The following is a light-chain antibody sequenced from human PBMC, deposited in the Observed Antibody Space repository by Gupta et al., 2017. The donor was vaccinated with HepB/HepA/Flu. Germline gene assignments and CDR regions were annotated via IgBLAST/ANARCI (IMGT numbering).Light chain of an antibody. V-gene: IGLV1-44*01. CDR2: TNN. CDR1: SSNIGSNT. Sequence: QSVQTQPPSASGTPGQRVTISCSGSSSNIGSNTVNWYQQLPGTAPKLLIYTNNQRPSGVPDRFSGSKSGTSASLAISGLQSEGEADYYCAAWDDSLNGVVFGGGTKLTVL. CDR3: AAWDDSLNGVV. J-gene: IGLJ2*01.